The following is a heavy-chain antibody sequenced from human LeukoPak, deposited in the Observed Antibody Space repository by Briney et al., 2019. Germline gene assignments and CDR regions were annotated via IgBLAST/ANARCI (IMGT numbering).Heavy chain of an antibody. Sequence: SETLSLTCTVSGGSISNYYWSWIRQPPGKGLEWIGYISYSGITNYNPSLKSRVTISVDTSKNQFSLKLSSVTAADTAVYYCARVGLGRHGMDVWGKGTTATVSS. CDR3: ARVGLGRHGMDV. J-gene: IGHJ6*04. D-gene: IGHD6-19*01. V-gene: IGHV4-59*01. CDR2: ISYSGIT. CDR1: GGSISNYY.